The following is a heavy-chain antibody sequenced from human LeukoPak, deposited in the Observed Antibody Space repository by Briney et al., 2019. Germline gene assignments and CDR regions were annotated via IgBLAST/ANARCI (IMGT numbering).Heavy chain of an antibody. CDR3: ARRVAAAGTNWFDP. D-gene: IGHD6-13*01. V-gene: IGHV4-4*07. CDR2: IYTSGST. CDR1: GGSISSYY. J-gene: IGHJ5*02. Sequence: SETLSLTCTVSGGSISSYYWSWIRQPAGKGLEWIGRIYTSGSTNYNPSLKSQVTMSVDTSKNQFSLKLSSVTAADTAVYYCARRVAAAGTNWFDPWGQGTLVTVSS.